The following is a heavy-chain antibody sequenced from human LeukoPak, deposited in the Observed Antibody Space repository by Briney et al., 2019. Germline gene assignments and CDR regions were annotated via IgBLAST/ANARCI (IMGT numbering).Heavy chain of an antibody. CDR3: VKGSGKDYYGSGSPRGGFDY. V-gene: IGHV3-64D*09. CDR2: ISSNGGSA. CDR1: GFTFSSYA. D-gene: IGHD3-10*01. Sequence: GRSLRLSCAASGFTFSSYAMHWVRQAPGKALEYVSAISSNGGSAFYADSVKDRFIVSRDNSENTLYLQMSSLRTEDTAVYYCVKGSGKDYYGSGSPRGGFDYWGQGTLVTVSS. J-gene: IGHJ4*02.